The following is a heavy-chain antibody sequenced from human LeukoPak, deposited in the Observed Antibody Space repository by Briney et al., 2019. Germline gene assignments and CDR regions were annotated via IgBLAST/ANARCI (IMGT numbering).Heavy chain of an antibody. J-gene: IGHJ4*02. V-gene: IGHV3-23*01. Sequence: PGGSLRLSCAASGFTVSSNYMSWVRQAPGKGLEWVSSVSRSGASTNYADSVKGRFTISRDNSKNTLYLQMSSLRADDTAVYYCAKDSGYFDTSGYYYEGHFFDYWGQGTLVTVSS. D-gene: IGHD3-22*01. CDR3: AKDSGYFDTSGYYYEGHFFDY. CDR1: GFTVSSNY. CDR2: VSRSGAST.